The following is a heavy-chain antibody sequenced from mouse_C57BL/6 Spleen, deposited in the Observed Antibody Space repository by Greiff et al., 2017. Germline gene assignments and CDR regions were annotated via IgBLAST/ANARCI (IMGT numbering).Heavy chain of an antibody. CDR2: IDPANGNT. J-gene: IGHJ3*01. D-gene: IGHD1-1*01. CDR1: GFNIKNTY. CDR3: ARPLDGSSYWFAY. Sequence: VHVKQSVAELVRPGASVKLSCTASGFNIKNTYMHWVKQRPEQGLEWIGRIDPANGNTKYAPKFQGKATITADTTSNTAYLQLSSLTSEDTAIYYGARPLDGSSYWFAYWGQGTLVTVSA. V-gene: IGHV14-3*01.